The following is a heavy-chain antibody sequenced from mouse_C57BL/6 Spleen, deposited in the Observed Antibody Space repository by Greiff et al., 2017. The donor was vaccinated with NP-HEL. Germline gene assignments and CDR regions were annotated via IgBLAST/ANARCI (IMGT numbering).Heavy chain of an antibody. Sequence: EVKLMESGGGLVKPGGSLKLSCAASGFTFSSYAMSWVRQTPEKRLEWVATISDGGSYTYYPDNVKGRFTISRDNAKNNLYLQMSHLKSEDTAMYYCARDGQLRLAWFAYWGQGTLVTVSA. D-gene: IGHD3-2*02. CDR2: ISDGGSYT. CDR3: ARDGQLRLAWFAY. CDR1: GFTFSSYA. V-gene: IGHV5-4*01. J-gene: IGHJ3*01.